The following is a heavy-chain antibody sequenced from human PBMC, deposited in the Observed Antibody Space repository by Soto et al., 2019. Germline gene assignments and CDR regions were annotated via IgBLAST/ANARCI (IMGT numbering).Heavy chain of an antibody. J-gene: IGHJ3*02. CDR1: GGSFSGYY. CDR2: INHSGST. V-gene: IGHV4-34*01. Sequence: PSETLSLTCAVYGGSFSGYYWSWIRQPPGKGLEWIGEINHSGSTNYNPSLKSRVTISVDTSKNQFSLKLSSVTAADTAVYYCARGGPDDYGDKRAAFDIWGQGTMVTVSS. CDR3: ARGGPDDYGDKRAAFDI. D-gene: IGHD4-17*01.